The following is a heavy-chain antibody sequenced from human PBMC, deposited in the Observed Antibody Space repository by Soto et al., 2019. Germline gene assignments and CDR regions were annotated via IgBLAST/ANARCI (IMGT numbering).Heavy chain of an antibody. CDR3: ARWRYCSSTSCYRGDAFDI. J-gene: IGHJ3*02. Sequence: ASVKVSCKASGYTFTGYYMHWVRQAPGQGLEWMGWINPNSGGTNYAQKFQGWVTMTRDTSISTAYMELSRLRSDDTAVYYCARWRYCSSTSCYRGDAFDIWGQGTMVTVSS. V-gene: IGHV1-2*04. D-gene: IGHD2-2*02. CDR2: INPNSGGT. CDR1: GYTFTGYY.